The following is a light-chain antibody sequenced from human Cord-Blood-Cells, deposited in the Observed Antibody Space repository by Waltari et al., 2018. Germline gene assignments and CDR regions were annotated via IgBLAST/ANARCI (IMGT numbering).Light chain of an antibody. V-gene: IGLV2-23*01. CDR3: FSYAGSSTWV. Sequence: QSALTQPASVSGSPGQSLTISCTGTRSDVGSYNLVSWYQQHSGKAPKLMIYEGSKRRSGVSTRFSSSKSGKAASLTITGLQAEDEADYYCFSYAGSSTWVCGGGTKLTVL. CDR2: EGS. CDR1: RSDVGSYNL. J-gene: IGLJ3*02.